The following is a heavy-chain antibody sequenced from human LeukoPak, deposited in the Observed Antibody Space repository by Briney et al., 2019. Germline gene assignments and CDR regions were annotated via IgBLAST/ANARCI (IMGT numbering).Heavy chain of an antibody. CDR2: INHSGST. J-gene: IGHJ4*02. Sequence: SSETLSLTCAVYGGSFSGYYWSWIRQPPGKGLEWIGEINHSGSTNYNPSLKSRVTISVDTSKNQFSLKLSSVTAADTAVYYCARARPYCSGGSCYSKFDYWGQGTLVTVSS. CDR1: GGSFSGYY. D-gene: IGHD2-15*01. V-gene: IGHV4-34*01. CDR3: ARARPYCSGGSCYSKFDY.